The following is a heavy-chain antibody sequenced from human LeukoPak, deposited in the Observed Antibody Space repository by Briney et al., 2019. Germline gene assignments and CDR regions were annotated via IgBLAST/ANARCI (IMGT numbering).Heavy chain of an antibody. V-gene: IGHV1-18*01. CDR2: ISAYNGNT. CDR1: GGTFSSYA. D-gene: IGHD2-15*01. Sequence: ASVKVSCKASGGTFSSYAISWVRQAPGQGLEWMGWISAYNGNTNYAQKLQGRVTMTTDTSTSTAYMELRSLRSDDTAVYHCARFDRGYCSGGSCYGFDYWGQGTLVTVSS. J-gene: IGHJ4*02. CDR3: ARFDRGYCSGGSCYGFDY.